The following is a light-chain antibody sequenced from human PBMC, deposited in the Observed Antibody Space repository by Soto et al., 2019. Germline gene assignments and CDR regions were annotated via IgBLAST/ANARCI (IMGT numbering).Light chain of an antibody. V-gene: IGLV1-40*01. CDR3: QSFDSSLNVV. CDR2: NNN. CDR1: SSNIGAGYH. Sequence: QPVLTQPPSVSGAPGQRVTISCTGSSSNIGAGYHVHWYQQLPGTAPKLLIYNNNNRPSGVPGRFSGSKSGTSASLAITGLQADDEADYYCQSFDSSLNVVFGGGTKVTVL. J-gene: IGLJ3*02.